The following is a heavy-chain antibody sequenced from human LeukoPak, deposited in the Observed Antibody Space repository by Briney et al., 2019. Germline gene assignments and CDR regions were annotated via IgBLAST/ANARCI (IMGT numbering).Heavy chain of an antibody. CDR1: GFTFSRYT. D-gene: IGHD2-15*01. CDR2: ISGSGGST. Sequence: GGSLRLSCAASGFTFSRYTMNWVRQAPGKGLEWVSGISGSGGSTYYADSVKGRFTISRDNSKNTLYLQMKSLRAEDTAVYYCAKDYIVVLVAVSGWFDSWGQGTLVTVSS. J-gene: IGHJ5*01. CDR3: AKDYIVVLVAVSGWFDS. V-gene: IGHV3-23*01.